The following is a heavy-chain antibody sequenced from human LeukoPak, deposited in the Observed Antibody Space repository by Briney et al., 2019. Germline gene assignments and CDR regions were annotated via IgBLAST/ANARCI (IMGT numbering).Heavy chain of an antibody. J-gene: IGHJ4*02. V-gene: IGHV3-66*01. CDR3: ARAYDWNYLY. CDR2: IYSGGNT. CDR1: GFTVSNNY. D-gene: IGHD1-7*01. Sequence: PGGSLRLSRAASGFTVSNNYMSWVRQPPGKGLEWVSVIYSGGNTYYADSVTDRFTISRDNSKNTLYLQMNSLRVGDTAVYYCARAYDWNYLYWGQGTLVTVSS.